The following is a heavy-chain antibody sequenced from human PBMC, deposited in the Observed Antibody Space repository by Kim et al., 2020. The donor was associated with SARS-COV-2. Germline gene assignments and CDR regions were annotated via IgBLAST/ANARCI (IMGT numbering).Heavy chain of an antibody. D-gene: IGHD2-15*01. V-gene: IGHV1-18*04. CDR1: GYTFTSYG. J-gene: IGHJ6*02. CDR3: ARDRYCSGGSCYFPYYYYYGMDV. CDR2: ISAYNGNT. Sequence: ASVKVSCKASGYTFTSYGISWVRQAPGQGLEWMGWISAYNGNTNYAQKLQGRVTMTTDTSTSTAYMELRSLRSDDTAVYYCARDRYCSGGSCYFPYYYYYGMDVWGQGTTVTVSS.